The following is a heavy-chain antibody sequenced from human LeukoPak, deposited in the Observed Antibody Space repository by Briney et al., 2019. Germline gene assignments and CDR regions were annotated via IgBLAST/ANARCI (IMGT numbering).Heavy chain of an antibody. CDR3: ARDRTDGPPSDY. CDR1: GFTFNAYS. J-gene: IGHJ4*02. Sequence: GGSLRLSCAASGFTFNAYSMNWVRQAPGKGLEWLSYISSGSSTIYYADSVKGRFTISRDNAKNSLYLQMNSLRAEDTAVYYCARDRTDGPPSDYWGQGTLVTVSS. D-gene: IGHD5-24*01. V-gene: IGHV3-48*04. CDR2: ISSGSSTI.